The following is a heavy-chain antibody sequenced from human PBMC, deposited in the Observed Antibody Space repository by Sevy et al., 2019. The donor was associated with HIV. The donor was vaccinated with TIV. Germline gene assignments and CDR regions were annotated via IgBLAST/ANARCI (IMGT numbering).Heavy chain of an antibody. CDR1: QFNFDTYA. J-gene: IGHJ4*02. Sequence: GESLKISCVASQFNFDTYAIHWVRQAPGKGLEWVAMIWYDGSSKDYAESVKGRFAISGDNSQNTAFLQMNSLRAEDTGVYYCATNMVHAGAYDSYFNFWGQGSLVTVSS. CDR3: ATNMVHAGAYDSYFNF. D-gene: IGHD3-10*01. CDR2: IWYDGSSK. V-gene: IGHV3-33*01.